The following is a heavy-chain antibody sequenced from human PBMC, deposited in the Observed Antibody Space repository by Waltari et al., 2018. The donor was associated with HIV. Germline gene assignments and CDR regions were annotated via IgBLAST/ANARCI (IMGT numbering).Heavy chain of an antibody. CDR2: IRYDGNTK. CDR1: GFSFSTSG. CDR3: AKELRSGYSYYYYGMDV. Sequence: QGQLVESGGGVVQPGGSLSLSCAASGFSFSTSGLHWVRQAPGKGLEWVTFIRYDGNTKYYADSVKGRFTISRDNSKNTLYLQMSSLRAEDTAVYYCAKELRSGYSYYYYGMDVWGQGTTVTVSS. J-gene: IGHJ6*02. D-gene: IGHD2-15*01. V-gene: IGHV3-30*02.